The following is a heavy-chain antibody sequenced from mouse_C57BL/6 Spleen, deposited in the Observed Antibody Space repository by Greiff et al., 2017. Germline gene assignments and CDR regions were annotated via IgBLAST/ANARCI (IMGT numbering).Heavy chain of an antibody. CDR1: GYSITSGYY. CDR3: AREMVTTRDYYAMDY. CDR2: ISYDGSN. D-gene: IGHD2-2*01. J-gene: IGHJ4*01. Sequence: DVKLVESGPGLVKPSQSLSLTCSVTGYSITSGYYWNWIRQFPGNKLEWMGYISYDGSNNYNPSLKNRISITRDTSKNQFFLKLNSVTTEDTATYYCAREMVTTRDYYAMDYWGQGTSVTVSS. V-gene: IGHV3-6*01.